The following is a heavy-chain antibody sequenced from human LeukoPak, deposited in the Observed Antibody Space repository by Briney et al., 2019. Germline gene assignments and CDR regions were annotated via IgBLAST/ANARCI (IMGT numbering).Heavy chain of an antibody. D-gene: IGHD3-10*01. V-gene: IGHV3-53*01. CDR1: GFTVSTNY. CDR2: IYSGGST. J-gene: IGHJ4*02. Sequence: PGGSLRLSCAASGFTVSTNYMSWVRQAPGKGLEWVSVIYSGGSTYYADPVKGRFTISRDNSKNTLYLQMNGLRAEDTAVYYCARGRGTYYFDYWGQGTLVTVSS. CDR3: ARGRGTYYFDY.